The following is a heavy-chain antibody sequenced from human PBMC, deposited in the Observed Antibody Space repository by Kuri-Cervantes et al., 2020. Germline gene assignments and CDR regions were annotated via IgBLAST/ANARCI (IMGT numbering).Heavy chain of an antibody. CDR1: GFTFSSYG. V-gene: IGHV3-30*03. J-gene: IGHJ4*02. D-gene: IGHD3-22*01. Sequence: GGSLRLSCAASGFTFSSYGMHWVRQAPGKGLEWVAVISYDGSNKYYADSVKGRFTISRDNSKNTLYLQMNSLRSEDTAVYYCATRPRDYHDSSGYLGWGQGTLVTVSS. CDR3: ATRPRDYHDSSGYLG. CDR2: ISYDGSNK.